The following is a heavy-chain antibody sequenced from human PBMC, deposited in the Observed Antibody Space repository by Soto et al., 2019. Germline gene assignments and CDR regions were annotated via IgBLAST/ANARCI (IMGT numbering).Heavy chain of an antibody. J-gene: IGHJ5*02. CDR3: ARLTQTKYYYGSGSPNWFDP. D-gene: IGHD3-10*01. V-gene: IGHV5-10-1*01. CDR2: IDPSDSYT. Sequence: GASLKISCKGSGYSFTSYWISWVRQMPGKGLEWMGRIDPSDSYTNYSPSFQGHVTISADKSISTAYLQWSSLKASDTAMYYCARLTQTKYYYGSGSPNWFDPWGQGTLVTVSS. CDR1: GYSFTSYW.